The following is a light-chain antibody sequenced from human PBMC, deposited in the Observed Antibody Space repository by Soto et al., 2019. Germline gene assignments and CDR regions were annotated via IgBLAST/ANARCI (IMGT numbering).Light chain of an antibody. V-gene: IGKV3-15*01. Sequence: EIVMTQSPATLSVSPGEGVTLSCRASQGVGITLAWYQQKPGQTPRLLIYNAFTRATGIPARFSGSGSGTEFTLTISRLQSEDSAVYYCQRYNDWPLTFGGGTKVEVK. J-gene: IGKJ4*01. CDR1: QGVGIT. CDR2: NAF. CDR3: QRYNDWPLT.